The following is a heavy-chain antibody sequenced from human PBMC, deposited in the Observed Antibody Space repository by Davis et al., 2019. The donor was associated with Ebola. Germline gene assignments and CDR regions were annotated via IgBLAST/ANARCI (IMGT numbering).Heavy chain of an antibody. J-gene: IGHJ4*02. D-gene: IGHD6-13*01. CDR3: TRDRSAAG. CDR2: INSDGSST. CDR1: GFTFNTYW. V-gene: IGHV3-74*01. Sequence: PGGSLRLSCEASGFTFNTYWMYWVRQAPGKGLVCVSRINSDGSSTTYADSVRGRFTISRDNAKSTLFLQMNSLRAEDTAVYYCTRDRSAAGWGQGTLVTVSS.